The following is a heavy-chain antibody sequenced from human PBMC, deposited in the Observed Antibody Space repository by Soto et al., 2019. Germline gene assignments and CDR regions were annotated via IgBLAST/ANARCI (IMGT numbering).Heavy chain of an antibody. CDR3: AKEDQLLPFDY. CDR2: ISWNSGTI. CDR1: GFSFDDYA. J-gene: IGHJ4*02. D-gene: IGHD2-2*01. Sequence: EVQLVESGGGLVQPGRSLRLSCAASGFSFDDYAMHWVRQAPGKGLEWVTGISWNSGTIGYADSVKGRFTISRDNAKNSLYLQMNSLRAEDTAVYYCAKEDQLLPFDYWGQGTLVTVSS. V-gene: IGHV3-9*01.